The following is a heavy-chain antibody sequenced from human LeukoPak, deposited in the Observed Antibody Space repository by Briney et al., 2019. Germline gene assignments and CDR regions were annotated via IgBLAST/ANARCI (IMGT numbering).Heavy chain of an antibody. CDR1: GGSFSGYY. J-gene: IGHJ4*02. CDR3: ARGRRYYDSSGYI. V-gene: IGHV4-34*01. D-gene: IGHD3-22*01. Sequence: SETLSLTCAVYGGSFSGYYWSWIRQPPGKGLEWIGEINHSGSTNYNPSLKSRVTISVDTSKNQFSLKLSSVTAADTAVYYCARGRRYYDSSGYIWDQATLVIVST. CDR2: INHSGST.